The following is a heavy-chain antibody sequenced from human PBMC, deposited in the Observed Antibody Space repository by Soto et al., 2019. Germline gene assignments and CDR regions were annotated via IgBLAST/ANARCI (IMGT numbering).Heavy chain of an antibody. J-gene: IGHJ5*02. D-gene: IGHD2-2*01. Sequence: ASVKVSCKASGYTFTSYYMHWVRQAPGQGLEWMGIINPSGGSTSYAQKFQGRVTTTRDTSTSTVYMELSSLRSEDTAVYYCAIGCSSTSCYFLFDPWGQGTLVTVSS. CDR1: GYTFTSYY. V-gene: IGHV1-46*03. CDR3: AIGCSSTSCYFLFDP. CDR2: INPSGGST.